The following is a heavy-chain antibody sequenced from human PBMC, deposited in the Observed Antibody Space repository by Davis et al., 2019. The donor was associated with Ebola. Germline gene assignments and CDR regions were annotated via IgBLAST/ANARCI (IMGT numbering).Heavy chain of an antibody. D-gene: IGHD5-12*01. Sequence: GESLKISCAASGFTFSNFHIHWVRQTPGKGLMWVARIDPDGTGTNYADSVKGRFTISRDNAKNTLSLQMNSLRVEDTAVYYCVRDSGYYSHDYWGHGTLVTVSS. V-gene: IGHV3-74*01. CDR3: VRDSGYYSHDY. CDR2: IDPDGTGT. CDR1: GFTFSNFH. J-gene: IGHJ4*01.